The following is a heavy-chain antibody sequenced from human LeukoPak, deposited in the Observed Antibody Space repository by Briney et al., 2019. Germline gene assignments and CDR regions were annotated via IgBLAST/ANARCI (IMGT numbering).Heavy chain of an antibody. J-gene: IGHJ4*02. D-gene: IGHD3-10*01. Sequence: PGGSLRLSCAASGFTFSNFWMMWVRQAPGKGLEWVANINRDGSEKNYVDSVKGRFTISRDNARNSLHLQMNTLRAEETAVYYCARDRYYVSGTYYRFDYWGPGALVTVSS. CDR3: ARDRYYVSGTYYRFDY. V-gene: IGHV3-7*01. CDR1: GFTFSNFW. CDR2: INRDGSEK.